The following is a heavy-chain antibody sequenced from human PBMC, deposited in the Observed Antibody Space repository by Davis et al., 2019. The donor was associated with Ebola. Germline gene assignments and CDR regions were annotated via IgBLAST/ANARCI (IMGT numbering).Heavy chain of an antibody. Sequence: SVKGSCKASGGTFSSYAISWVRQAPGQGLEWMGRIIPILGIANYAQKFQGRVTITADKSTSTAYMELSSLRSEDTAVYYCAIYASPQRARLYYYYGMDVWGQGTTVTVSS. CDR1: GGTFSSYA. J-gene: IGHJ6*02. CDR2: IIPILGIA. V-gene: IGHV1-69*04. D-gene: IGHD5/OR15-5a*01. CDR3: AIYASPQRARLYYYYGMDV.